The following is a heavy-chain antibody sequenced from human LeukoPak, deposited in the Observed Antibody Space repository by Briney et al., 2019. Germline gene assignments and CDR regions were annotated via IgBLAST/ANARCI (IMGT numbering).Heavy chain of an antibody. CDR3: SLARSEYHYGMDV. J-gene: IGHJ6*02. CDR1: GDSVSSISVA. V-gene: IGHV6-1*01. Sequence: SQTLSLTCAISGDSVSSISVAWNWIRQSPSRGLEWLGRTYYRSNWYYEYAVSVKSRINISPDTSKNQFSLQLTSVTPEDTAVYYCSLARSEYHYGMDVWGQGTTVTVSS. CDR2: TYYRSNWYY.